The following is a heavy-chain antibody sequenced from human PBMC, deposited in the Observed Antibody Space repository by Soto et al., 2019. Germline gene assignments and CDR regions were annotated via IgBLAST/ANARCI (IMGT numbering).Heavy chain of an antibody. Sequence: GGSLRLSCAASGFTFSSYAMHWVRQAPGKGLEWVAVISYDGSNKYYADSVKGRFTISRDNSKNTLYLQMNSLRAEDTAVYYCARDYNYCTNGVCYKGGAFDIWGQGTMVTVSS. CDR3: ARDYNYCTNGVCYKGGAFDI. D-gene: IGHD2-8*01. J-gene: IGHJ3*02. CDR2: ISYDGSNK. CDR1: GFTFSSYA. V-gene: IGHV3-30*04.